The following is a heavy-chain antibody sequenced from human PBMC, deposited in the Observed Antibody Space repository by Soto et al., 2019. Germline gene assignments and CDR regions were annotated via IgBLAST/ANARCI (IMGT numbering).Heavy chain of an antibody. CDR1: GFTFSRCA. D-gene: IGHD3-3*01. J-gene: IGHJ4*01. Sequence: SVKVSCTDAGFTFSRCAMQWVRQARGQRLEWIGWIVVGSGNTIYAQKIQERVTITRDMSTSTAYTDLSSQRSDDTAVYYCARMEWAYDVDYWGQ. CDR2: IVVGSGNT. CDR3: ARMEWAYDVDY. V-gene: IGHV1-58*02.